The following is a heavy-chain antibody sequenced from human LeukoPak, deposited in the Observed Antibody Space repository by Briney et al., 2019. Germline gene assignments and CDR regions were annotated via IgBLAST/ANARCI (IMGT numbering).Heavy chain of an antibody. CDR3: AKDVGILLTGYFKFDC. D-gene: IGHD3-9*01. CDR2: ISGSGGST. V-gene: IGHV3-23*01. J-gene: IGHJ4*02. Sequence: HSGGSLRLSCAASGFTFSGYAMSWVRQAPGKGLEWVSAISGSGGSTYYADSVKGRFTISRDNSKNTLYLQMNSLRAEDTAVYYCAKDVGILLTGYFKFDCWGQGTLVTVSS. CDR1: GFTFSGYA.